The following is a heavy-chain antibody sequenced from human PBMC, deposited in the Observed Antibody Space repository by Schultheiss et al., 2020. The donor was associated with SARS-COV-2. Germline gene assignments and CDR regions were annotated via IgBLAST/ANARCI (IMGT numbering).Heavy chain of an antibody. CDR1: GFTFSIYG. Sequence: GGSLRLSCAASGFTFSIYGMHWVRQAPGKGLEWVSYISSSSSTIYYADSVKGRFTISRDNAKNSLYLQMNSLRAEDTAVYYCARVRPSPSSIAARNAFDIWGQGTMVTVSS. D-gene: IGHD6-6*01. J-gene: IGHJ3*02. CDR2: ISSSSSTI. CDR3: ARVRPSPSSIAARNAFDI. V-gene: IGHV3-48*04.